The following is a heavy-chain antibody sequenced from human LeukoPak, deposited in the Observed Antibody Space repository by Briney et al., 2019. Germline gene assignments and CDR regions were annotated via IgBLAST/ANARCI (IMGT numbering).Heavy chain of an antibody. J-gene: IGHJ5*02. CDR2: ITSSSSYI. Sequence: PGGALRLSCAASGVTRSTYNMNWVRQAPGKGLEWVSSITSSSSYIYYADSVKGRFTISRDNAKNSLYLQMNSLRAEDTAVYYCARAGSGRSPDWFDPWGQGTLVTVSS. V-gene: IGHV3-21*06. CDR1: GVTRSTYN. D-gene: IGHD1-26*01. CDR3: ARAGSGRSPDWFDP.